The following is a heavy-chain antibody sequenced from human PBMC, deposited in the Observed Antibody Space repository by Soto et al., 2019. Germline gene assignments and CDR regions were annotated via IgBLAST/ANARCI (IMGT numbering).Heavy chain of an antibody. V-gene: IGHV4-31*03. CDR2: IFYSGST. J-gene: IGHJ6*02. CDR3: ARDRPAFKSFGSGMDV. D-gene: IGHD3-16*01. CDR1: GGAINNRDYY. Sequence: QVQLQESGPGLVKPSQTLSLTCSVSGGAINNRDYYWSWIRQHPGKGLEWIGNIFYSGSTDYNPSLKGRLTISIDTSKNEFSLKLTSVTAADTAVYYCARDRPAFKSFGSGMDVLGQGTTGTVSS.